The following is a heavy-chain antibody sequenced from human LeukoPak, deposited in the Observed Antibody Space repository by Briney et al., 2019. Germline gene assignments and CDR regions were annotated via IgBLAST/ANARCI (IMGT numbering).Heavy chain of an antibody. CDR2: ISNSGDRT. J-gene: IGHJ6*02. D-gene: IGHD1-14*01. CDR3: AKVMTTAQYYWYGMDV. Sequence: GGSLRLSCAASRFTFSTYPMIWVRQAPGKGPEGVSSISNSGDRTYYADSVRGRFTTSRDNSKNTLYLQMNSLRVEDTAVYYCAKVMTTAQYYWYGMDVWGQGTTVAVSS. V-gene: IGHV3-23*01. CDR1: RFTFSTYP.